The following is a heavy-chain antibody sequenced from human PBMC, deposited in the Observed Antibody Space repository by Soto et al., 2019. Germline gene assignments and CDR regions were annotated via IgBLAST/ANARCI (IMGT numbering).Heavy chain of an antibody. CDR1: GFTFSSSG. D-gene: IGHD2-15*01. CDR2: IWYDGSKK. J-gene: IGHJ6*02. Sequence: QVQLVESGGGVVQPGRSLRLSCAASGFTFSSSGMHWVRQAPGKGMEWVAVIWYDGSKKYYADSVMGRFIISRDNSKNTLYLQMNILRAEETAVYYCASEYCSGGRCDYNGMDVWGQGTTVTVSS. CDR3: ASEYCSGGRCDYNGMDV. V-gene: IGHV3-33*01.